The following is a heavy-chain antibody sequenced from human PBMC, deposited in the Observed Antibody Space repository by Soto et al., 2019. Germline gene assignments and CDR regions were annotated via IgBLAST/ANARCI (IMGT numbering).Heavy chain of an antibody. CDR1: GGTFSSYT. Sequence: QVQLVQSGAEVKKPGSSVKVSCKASGGTFSSYTISWVRQAPGQGLEWMGRIIPILGIANYAQKFQCRVTITADKSTSTAYMELSSLRSEDTAVYYCAGLTMMRFGEGWDYWGQGTLVTV. D-gene: IGHD3-10*01. CDR3: AGLTMMRFGEGWDY. CDR2: IIPILGIA. J-gene: IGHJ4*02. V-gene: IGHV1-69*02.